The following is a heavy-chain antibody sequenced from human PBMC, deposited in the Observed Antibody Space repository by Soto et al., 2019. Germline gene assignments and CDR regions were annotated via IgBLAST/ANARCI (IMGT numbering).Heavy chain of an antibody. CDR1: GGTFSNYA. Sequence: QVQRVQSGAEVKKPGSSVKVSCKASGGTFSNYALDWVRQAPGQGLEWMGGIIPIFGTVRHAQNFQGRVTITADESTATAYMELMSLSYEDTAVYYCATRGERDYSDHSSWRWGQGTLVTVSS. V-gene: IGHV1-69*12. J-gene: IGHJ1*01. D-gene: IGHD3-10*01. CDR2: IIPIFGTV. CDR3: ATRGERDYSDHSSWR.